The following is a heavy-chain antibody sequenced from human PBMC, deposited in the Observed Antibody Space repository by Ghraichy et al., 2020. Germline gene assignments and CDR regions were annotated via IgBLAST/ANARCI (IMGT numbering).Heavy chain of an antibody. V-gene: IGHV3-7*03. Sequence: GGSLRLSCAASGFTFSSYWMSWVRQAPGKGLEWVANIKQDGSEKYYVDSVKGRFTISRDNAKNSLYLQMNSLRAEDTAVYYCARVPYYDSSGYYYGAFYWGQGTLVTVSS. J-gene: IGHJ4*02. CDR1: GFTFSSYW. CDR2: IKQDGSEK. D-gene: IGHD3-22*01. CDR3: ARVPYYDSSGYYYGAFY.